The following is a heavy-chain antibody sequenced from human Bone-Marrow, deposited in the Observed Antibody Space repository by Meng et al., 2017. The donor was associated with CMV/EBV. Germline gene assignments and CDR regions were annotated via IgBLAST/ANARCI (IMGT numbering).Heavy chain of an antibody. CDR2: IKNDGRTT. J-gene: IGHJ4*02. CDR3: ARVIENNNSKFDY. CDR1: GFTFSDYY. V-gene: IGHV3-74*03. D-gene: IGHD1-20*01. Sequence: VQLVESGGGLVKPGGSLRLSCAASGFTFSDYYMSWIRQAPGKGLVWVSRIKNDGRTTTYADSVKGRFTISRDNAKNTLYLQMNSLRAEDTAVYYCARVIENNNSKFDYWGQGILVTVST.